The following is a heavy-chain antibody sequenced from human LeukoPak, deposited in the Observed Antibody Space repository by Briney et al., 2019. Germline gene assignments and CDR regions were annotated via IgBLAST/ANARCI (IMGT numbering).Heavy chain of an antibody. CDR2: IWYDGSNK. Sequence: GGSLRLSCAASGFTFSSYGMHWVRQAPGKGLEWVAVIWYDGSNKYYADSVKGRFTISRDNSKNTLYLQMNSLRAEDTAVYYCAKELRSIAAAGPPDYWGQETLVTVS. D-gene: IGHD6-13*01. CDR1: GFTFSSYG. CDR3: AKELRSIAAAGPPDY. J-gene: IGHJ4*02. V-gene: IGHV3-33*06.